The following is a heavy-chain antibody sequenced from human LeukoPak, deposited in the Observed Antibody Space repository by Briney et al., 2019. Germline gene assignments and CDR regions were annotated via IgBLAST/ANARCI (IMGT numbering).Heavy chain of an antibody. CDR1: GGTFSSYA. D-gene: IGHD6-25*01. V-gene: IGHV1-69*04. CDR3: ARDAANWFDP. Sequence: SVKVSCKASGGTFSSYAISWVRQAPGRGLEWMGRIIPILGIANYAQKFQGRVTITADKSTSTAYMELSSLRSEDTAVYYCARDAANWFDPWGQGTLVTVSS. CDR2: IIPILGIA. J-gene: IGHJ5*02.